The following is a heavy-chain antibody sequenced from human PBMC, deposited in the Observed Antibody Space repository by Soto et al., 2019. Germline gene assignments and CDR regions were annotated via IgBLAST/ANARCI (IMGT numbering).Heavy chain of an antibody. CDR3: ARVRSIAVNWFDP. CDR1: GYTFSSYD. D-gene: IGHD6-19*01. Sequence: QVQLVQPGAEVKKPGASVKVSCKASGYTFSSYDINWVRQATGQGLEWMGWMNPNSGNTGYAQKFQGRVTMTRNTSISTAYMELSSLRSEDTAVYYSARVRSIAVNWFDPWGHGTLVTVSS. CDR2: MNPNSGNT. J-gene: IGHJ5*02. V-gene: IGHV1-8*01.